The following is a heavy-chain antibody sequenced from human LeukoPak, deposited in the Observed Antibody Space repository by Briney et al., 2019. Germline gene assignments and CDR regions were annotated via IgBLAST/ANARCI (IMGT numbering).Heavy chain of an antibody. D-gene: IGHD2-8*01. Sequence: GASVKVSCKASGYTFTGYYMHWVRQAPGQGLEWMGWISAYNGNTNYAQKLQGRVTMTTDTSTSTAYMELRSLRSDDTAVYYCARDRGYCTNGVCPFDYWGQGTLVTVSS. CDR2: ISAYNGNT. J-gene: IGHJ4*02. V-gene: IGHV1-18*04. CDR1: GYTFTGYY. CDR3: ARDRGYCTNGVCPFDY.